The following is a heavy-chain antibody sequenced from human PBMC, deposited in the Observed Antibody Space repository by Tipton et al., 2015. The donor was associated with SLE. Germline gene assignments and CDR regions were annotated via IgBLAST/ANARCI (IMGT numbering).Heavy chain of an antibody. Sequence: QSGPEVTKPGASVKVSCKASGYTFTGFYIHWVRQASGQGLEWMGWINPNDGVTYYAQKFQGRVTMTRDTSISTAYMELSSLRSDDTAVFYCARGGDVSRYYDWLLDWGQGTLVTVSS. CDR2: INPNDGVT. CDR3: ARGGDVSRYYDWLLD. CDR1: GYTFTGFY. D-gene: IGHD3-9*01. J-gene: IGHJ4*02. V-gene: IGHV1-2*02.